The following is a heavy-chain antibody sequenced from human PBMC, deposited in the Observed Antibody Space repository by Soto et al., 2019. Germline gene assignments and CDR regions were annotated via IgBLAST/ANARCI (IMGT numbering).Heavy chain of an antibody. J-gene: IGHJ6*02. D-gene: IGHD4-17*01. CDR3: ARDTVTRGYGMDV. CDR2: IIAILGIA. CDR1: GGTFSSYT. Sequence: QVQLVQSGAEVKKPGSSVKVSCKASGGTFSSYTISWVRQAPGQGLEWMGRIIAILGIANYAQKFQGRVTITADKSTSTAYMELSSLRSEDTAVYYCARDTVTRGYGMDVWGQGTTVTVSS. V-gene: IGHV1-69*08.